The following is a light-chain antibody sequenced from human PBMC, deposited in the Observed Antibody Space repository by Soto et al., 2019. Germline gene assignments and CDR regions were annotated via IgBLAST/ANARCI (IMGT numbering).Light chain of an antibody. CDR2: GAS. Sequence: DVQMTQSPSSLSASVGDRVTITCRASQGIRTNLNWYQQKPGQAPKRLIYGASTLQSGVPSRFGGSGSGTEFTLTITGLQPEDFATYYCLQHDGDTDTFGQGTKVDVK. J-gene: IGKJ2*01. V-gene: IGKV1-17*01. CDR1: QGIRTN. CDR3: LQHDGDTDT.